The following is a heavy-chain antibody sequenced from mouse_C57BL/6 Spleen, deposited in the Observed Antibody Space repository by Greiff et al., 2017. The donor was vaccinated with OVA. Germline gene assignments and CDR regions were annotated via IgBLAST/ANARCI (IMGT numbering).Heavy chain of an antibody. CDR2: IYPGNSDT. CDR1: GYTYTSYW. Sequence: VQLKQSGTVLARPGASVKMSCKTSGYTYTSYWMHWVKQRPGQGLEWIGAIYPGNSDTSYNQKFKGKAKLTAVTSASTAYMELSSLTNEDSAVYYCTQRENDGAWFAYWGQGTLVTVSA. J-gene: IGHJ3*01. D-gene: IGHD2-12*01. V-gene: IGHV1-5*01. CDR3: TQRENDGAWFAY.